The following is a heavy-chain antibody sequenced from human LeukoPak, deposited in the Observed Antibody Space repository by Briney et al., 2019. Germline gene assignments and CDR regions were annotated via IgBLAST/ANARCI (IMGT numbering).Heavy chain of an antibody. CDR2: IIPILGIA. CDR3: AKDGGWHIVVVTAIQMVDY. D-gene: IGHD2-21*02. V-gene: IGHV1-69*04. CDR1: GYTFTSYG. J-gene: IGHJ4*02. Sequence: VASVKVSCKASGYTFTSYGISWVRQAPGQGLEWMGRIIPILGIANYAQKFQGRVTITADKSTSTAYMVLSSLRSEDTAVYYCAKDGGWHIVVVTAIQMVDYWGQGTLVTVSS.